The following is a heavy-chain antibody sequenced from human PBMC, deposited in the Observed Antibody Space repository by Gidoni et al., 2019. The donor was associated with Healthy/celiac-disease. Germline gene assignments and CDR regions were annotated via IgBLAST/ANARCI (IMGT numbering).Heavy chain of an antibody. Sequence: QLQLQESGPGLVKPSETLSLTCTVPGGSLSSSSYYWGWIRQPPGKGLEWIGSIYYSGSTYYNPSLKSRVTISVDTSKNQFSLKLSSVTAADTAVYYCARHSLRYYYYMDVWGKGTTVTVSS. CDR3: ARHSLRYYYYMDV. J-gene: IGHJ6*03. CDR2: IYYSGST. V-gene: IGHV4-39*01. CDR1: GGSLSSSSYY. D-gene: IGHD3-10*01.